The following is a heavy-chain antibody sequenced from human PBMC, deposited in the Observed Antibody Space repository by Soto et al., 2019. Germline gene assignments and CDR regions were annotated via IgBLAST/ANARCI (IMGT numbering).Heavy chain of an antibody. Sequence: EVQLVESGGGLVKPGGSLRLSCAASGFTFRSYSMNWVRQAPGKGLEWVSCISSCSTYLYYADSVKGRFTISRDNAKNSMYRQMNRLSTEDTAVYYCAREDYYGSGSFDPWGQGTLVTVSS. D-gene: IGHD3-10*01. CDR3: AREDYYGSGSFDP. CDR2: ISSCSTYL. CDR1: GFTFRSYS. V-gene: IGHV3-21*01. J-gene: IGHJ5*02.